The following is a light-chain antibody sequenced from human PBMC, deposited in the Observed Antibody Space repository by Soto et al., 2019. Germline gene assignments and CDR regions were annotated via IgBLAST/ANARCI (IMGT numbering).Light chain of an antibody. V-gene: IGLV2-14*01. J-gene: IGLJ1*01. Sequence: QSVLTQPASVSGFPGQSITISCTGTSSDIGGYNYVSWYQQHPGRAPKLMIYEVSNRPSGFSNRFSGSKSGNTASLTISGLQAEDEADYYCSSYTSSSTLYVFGTGTKVTVL. CDR2: EVS. CDR3: SSYTSSSTLYV. CDR1: SSDIGGYNY.